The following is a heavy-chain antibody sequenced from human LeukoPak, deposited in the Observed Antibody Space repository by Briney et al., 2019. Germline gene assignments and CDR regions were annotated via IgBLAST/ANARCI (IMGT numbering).Heavy chain of an antibody. J-gene: IGHJ4*02. CDR3: ARGGSGSYYNGDDY. CDR1: GYTFTSYD. Sequence: ASVKVSCKASGYTFTSYDINWVRQATGQGLEWMGWMNPNSGNTGYAQKFQGRVTMTRNTSISTAYMELSSLRSEDTAVCYCARGGSGSYYNGDDYWGQGTLVTVSS. CDR2: MNPNSGNT. V-gene: IGHV1-8*01. D-gene: IGHD3-10*01.